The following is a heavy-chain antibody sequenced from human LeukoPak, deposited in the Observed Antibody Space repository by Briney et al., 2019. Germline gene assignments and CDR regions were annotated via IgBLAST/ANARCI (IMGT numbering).Heavy chain of an antibody. D-gene: IGHD2-2*01. CDR3: AREYCSSTSCSGSDY. CDR2: ISESGSAI. Sequence: PGGSLRLSCAASGFTFSSYEMNWVRLAPGKGLEWVSYISESGSAIYYADSVKGRFTISRDNSKNTLYLQMNSLRAEDTAVYYCAREYCSSTSCSGSDYWGQGTLVTVSS. J-gene: IGHJ4*02. CDR1: GFTFSSYE. V-gene: IGHV3-48*03.